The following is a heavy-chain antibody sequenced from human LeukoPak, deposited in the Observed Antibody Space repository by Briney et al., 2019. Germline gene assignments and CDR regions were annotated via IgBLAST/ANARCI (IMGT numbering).Heavy chain of an antibody. CDR2: ISSSSSYI. CDR3: ARGSIWFGADY. CDR1: GFTFSSYS. V-gene: IGHV3-21*01. J-gene: IGHJ4*02. D-gene: IGHD3-10*01. Sequence: GGPLRLSCAASGFTFSSYSMNWVRQAPGKGLEWVSSISSSSSYIYYADSVKGRFTISRDNAKNSLYLQMNSLRAEDTAVYYCARGSIWFGADYWGQGTLVTVSS.